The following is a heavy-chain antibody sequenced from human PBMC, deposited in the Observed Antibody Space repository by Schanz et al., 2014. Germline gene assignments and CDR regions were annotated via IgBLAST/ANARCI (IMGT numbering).Heavy chain of an antibody. Sequence: QLVGSGGGLIQPGGSLRLSCTASGFAFSSYSMNWVRQAPGKGLEWVSYISSSGTTIYYADSVKGRFTISRDNAKTSLFLQMNSLRAEDTAVYYCARANYRRKINFDYWGRGTLVTVSS. CDR3: ARANYRRKINFDY. J-gene: IGHJ4*02. D-gene: IGHD3-10*01. V-gene: IGHV3-48*01. CDR1: GFAFSSYS. CDR2: ISSSGTTI.